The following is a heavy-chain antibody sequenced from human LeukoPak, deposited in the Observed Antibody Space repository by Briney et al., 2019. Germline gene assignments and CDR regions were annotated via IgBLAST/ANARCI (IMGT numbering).Heavy chain of an antibody. CDR3: ARGSCTNGVCYFDY. CDR2: ISVYNGKT. Sequence: WASVKVSCKASGYTFTNYGISWVRQAPGQGLEWMGWISVYNGKTNYAQKLQGRVTMTTDTSTTTAFMELRSLRSGDTAIYYCARGSCTNGVCYFDYWGQGTLVTVSS. D-gene: IGHD2-8*01. V-gene: IGHV1-18*01. J-gene: IGHJ4*02. CDR1: GYTFTNYG.